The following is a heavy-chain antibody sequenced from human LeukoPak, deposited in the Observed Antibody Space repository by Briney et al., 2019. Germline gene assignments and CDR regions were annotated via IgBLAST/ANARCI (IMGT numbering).Heavy chain of an antibody. CDR3: AREAHNSGGFDY. CDR2: IYYSGST. J-gene: IGHJ4*02. CDR1: GVSMSSGAFY. D-gene: IGHD6-19*01. V-gene: IGHV4-31*03. Sequence: SETLSLTCTVSGVSMSSGAFYWSWIRQHPGKGLEWIGNIYYSGSTYYNPSLKSRVIMSVDTSKNHFSLRLTSVTAADTAVYYCAREAHNSGGFDYWGQGTLVTVSS.